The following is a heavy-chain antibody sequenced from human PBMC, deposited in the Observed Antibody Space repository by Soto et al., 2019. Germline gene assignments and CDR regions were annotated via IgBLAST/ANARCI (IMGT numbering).Heavy chain of an antibody. Sequence: QVQLVQSGAEVKKPGSSVKVSCKASGGTFSSYTISWVRQAPGQGLEWMGRIIPILGIANYAQKFQGRVTITADKSTSTAYIELSSLRSEDTAVYYCARTGSNGGTTDYFDYWGQGTLVTVSS. CDR3: ARTGSNGGTTDYFDY. D-gene: IGHD1-7*01. CDR2: IIPILGIA. V-gene: IGHV1-69*02. CDR1: GGTFSSYT. J-gene: IGHJ4*02.